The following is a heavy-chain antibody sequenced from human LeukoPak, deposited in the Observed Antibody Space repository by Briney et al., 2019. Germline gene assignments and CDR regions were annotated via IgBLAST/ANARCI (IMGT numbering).Heavy chain of an antibody. CDR2: ISGSGGST. CDR1: GFTFSSYA. J-gene: IGHJ4*02. V-gene: IGHV3-23*01. CDR3: AKSLDYGGNRARLDF. D-gene: IGHD4-23*01. Sequence: GGSLRLSCAASGFTFSSYAMSWVRQAPGKGLEWVSVISGSGGSTYYADSVKGRFTISRDNSRNTVYLQMNSLRVDDTAVYYCAKSLDYGGNRARLDFWGQGALVTVSS.